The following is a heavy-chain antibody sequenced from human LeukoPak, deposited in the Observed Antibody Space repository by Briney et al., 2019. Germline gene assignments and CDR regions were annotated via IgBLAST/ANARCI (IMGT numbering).Heavy chain of an antibody. CDR2: ISGSGGST. V-gene: IGHV3-23*01. CDR3: AKQFPKYSGSPGWFDP. Sequence: PGGSMRLSCAASGFTFSSYAMSWVRQAPGKGLEWVSAISGSGGSTYYADSVKGRFTISRDNSKDTLYLQMNSLRAEDTAVYYCAKQFPKYSGSPGWFDPWGQGTLVTVSS. J-gene: IGHJ5*02. CDR1: GFTFSSYA. D-gene: IGHD1-26*01.